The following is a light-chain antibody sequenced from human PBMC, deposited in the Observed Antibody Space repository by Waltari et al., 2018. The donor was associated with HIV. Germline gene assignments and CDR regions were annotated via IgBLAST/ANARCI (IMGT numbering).Light chain of an antibody. CDR1: SSDVGGYNY. J-gene: IGLJ2*01. V-gene: IGLV2-11*01. CDR2: DVN. Sequence: QSALTQPRSVSGSPGQSVAISCTGTSSDVGGYNYVSWYQQHPGKAPKLMLSDVNKRPSGVPDRFSGSKSGNTASLTNSGLQAEDEADYYCCSYAGDSVVFGGGTKLTVL. CDR3: CSYAGDSVV.